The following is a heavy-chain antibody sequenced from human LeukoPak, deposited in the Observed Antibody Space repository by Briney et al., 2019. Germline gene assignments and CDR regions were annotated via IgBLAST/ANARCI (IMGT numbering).Heavy chain of an antibody. D-gene: IGHD6-6*01. J-gene: IGHJ4*02. V-gene: IGHV3-48*03. Sequence: AESLTLSCAASGFTFSSYDMSWVRQAPGKGLEWVSYISSSGSTIYYADSVKGRFTISRDNAKNSLYLQMDSLRAEDTAVYYCARGPSSPLTHWGQGTLVTVSS. CDR3: ARGPSSPLTH. CDR2: ISSSGSTI. CDR1: GFTFSSYD.